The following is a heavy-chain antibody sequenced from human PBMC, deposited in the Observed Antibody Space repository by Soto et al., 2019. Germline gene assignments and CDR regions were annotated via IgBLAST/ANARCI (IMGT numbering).Heavy chain of an antibody. CDR3: AKDGLGSCTGGTCYGSDY. CDR1: GFTFSSYV. J-gene: IGHJ4*02. D-gene: IGHD2-15*01. Sequence: EVQLLESGGNLAQPGGSLRLSCAASGFTFSSYVMSWVRQAPGKGLEWVSTMSGSGASIYDADSVKGRFTISRDNSKNTVYLKMNSLRAEDTAVYYCAKDGLGSCTGGTCYGSDYWGQGTLVTVSS. CDR2: MSGSGASI. V-gene: IGHV3-23*01.